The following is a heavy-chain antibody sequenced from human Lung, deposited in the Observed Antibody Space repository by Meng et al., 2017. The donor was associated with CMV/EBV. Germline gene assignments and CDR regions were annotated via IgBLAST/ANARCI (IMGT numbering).Heavy chain of an antibody. V-gene: IGHV3-48*04. CDR2: ISFSRTTI. J-gene: IGHJ4*02. CDR1: GFTFSTYS. CDR3: ARDRVGYTTSSDPFDC. D-gene: IGHD3-16*02. Sequence: GESXKISCAASGFTFSTYSMNWVRQAPGKGLEWVSYISFSRTTIEYSDSVEGRFTISRDYAKNSLYLQMNNLRVEDTAVYYCARDRVGYTTSSDPFDCWGQGTXVTVSS.